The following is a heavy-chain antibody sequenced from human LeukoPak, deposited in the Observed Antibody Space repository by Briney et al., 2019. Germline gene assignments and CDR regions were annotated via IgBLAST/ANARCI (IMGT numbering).Heavy chain of an antibody. D-gene: IGHD3-9*01. V-gene: IGHV1-8*01. CDR3: ARSPPRRYFDWLLLKVWFDP. CDR2: MNPNRGNT. J-gene: IGHJ5*02. CDR1: GYTFTSYD. Sequence: ASVKVSCKASGYTFTSYDINWVRQATGQGLEGMGWMNPNRGNTGYAQKFQGRVTMTRNTSISTAYMELSSLRSEDTAVYYCARSPPRRYFDWLLLKVWFDPWGQGTLVTVSS.